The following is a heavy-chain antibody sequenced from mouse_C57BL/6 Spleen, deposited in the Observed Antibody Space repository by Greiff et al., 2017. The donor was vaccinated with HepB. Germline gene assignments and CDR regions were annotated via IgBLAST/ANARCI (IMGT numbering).Heavy chain of an antibody. CDR1: GYTFTSYW. V-gene: IGHV1-59*01. J-gene: IGHJ3*01. CDR2: IDPSDSYT. CDR3: ARSDYDYDKAY. Sequence: QVQLQQPGAELVRPGTSVKLSCKASGYTFTSYWMHWVKQRPGQGLEWIGVIDPSDSYTNYNQKFKGKATLTVDTSSSTAYMQLSSLTSEGSAVYYCARSDYDYDKAYWGQGTLVTVSA. D-gene: IGHD2-4*01.